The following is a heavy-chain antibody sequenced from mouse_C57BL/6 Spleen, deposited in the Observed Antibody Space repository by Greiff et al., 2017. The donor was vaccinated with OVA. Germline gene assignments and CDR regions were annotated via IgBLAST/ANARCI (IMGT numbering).Heavy chain of an antibody. D-gene: IGHD4-1*01. Sequence: EVKLMESGPGLVKPSQSLSLTCSVTGYSITSGYYWNWIRQFPGNKLEWMGYISYDGSNNYNPSLKNRISITRDTSKNQLFLKLNSVTTEDTATYYCARKLGWGDYWGQGTSVTVSS. V-gene: IGHV3-6*01. CDR2: ISYDGSN. CDR1: GYSITSGYY. J-gene: IGHJ4*01. CDR3: ARKLGWGDY.